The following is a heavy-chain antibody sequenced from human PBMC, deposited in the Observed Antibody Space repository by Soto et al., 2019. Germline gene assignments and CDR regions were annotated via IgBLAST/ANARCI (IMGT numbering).Heavy chain of an antibody. Sequence: GGSLRLSCAASGFTFSNAWMSWVRQAPGKGLEWVGRIKSKTDGGTTDYAAPVKGRFTISRDDSKNMLYLQMNSLKTEDTAVYYCTTEVTGLAFQIWGQGTMVTVSS. CDR2: IKSKTDGGTT. CDR1: GFTFSNAW. V-gene: IGHV3-15*01. J-gene: IGHJ3*02. D-gene: IGHD5-18*01. CDR3: TTEVTGLAFQI.